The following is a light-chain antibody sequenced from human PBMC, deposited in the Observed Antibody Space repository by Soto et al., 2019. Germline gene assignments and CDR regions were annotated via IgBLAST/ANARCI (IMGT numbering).Light chain of an antibody. Sequence: DIQLAQSPSTLSGSVGDRVTITCRASQTISSWLAWYQQKPGKAPKLLIYKASTLKSGVPSRFSGFGSGTEFTLAISSLQPEELATYYCQQYDSYSRPTFGGGTKVDI. J-gene: IGKJ4*01. CDR1: QTISSW. CDR3: QQYDSYSRPT. V-gene: IGKV1-5*03. CDR2: KAS.